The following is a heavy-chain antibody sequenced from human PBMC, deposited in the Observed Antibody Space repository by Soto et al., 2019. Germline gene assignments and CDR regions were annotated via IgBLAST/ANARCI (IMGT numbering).Heavy chain of an antibody. J-gene: IGHJ3*02. CDR3: AATMIVVVDDAFDI. D-gene: IGHD3-22*01. Sequence: GASVKVSCKVSGYTLTELSMHWVRQAPGKGLEWMGGFDPEDGETIYAQKFQGRVTMTEDTPTDTAYMELSSLRSEDTAVYYCAATMIVVVDDAFDIWGQGTMVTVSS. CDR1: GYTLTELS. CDR2: FDPEDGET. V-gene: IGHV1-24*01.